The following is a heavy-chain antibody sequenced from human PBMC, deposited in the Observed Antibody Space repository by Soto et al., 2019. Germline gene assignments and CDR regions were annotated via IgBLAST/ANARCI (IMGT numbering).Heavy chain of an antibody. V-gene: IGHV4-30-2*03. CDR2: IYHSGST. J-gene: IGHJ4*02. CDR3: ARLVYDSSGYRPG. CDR1: GGSISSGNYS. Sequence: PSETLSLTCAVSGGSISSGNYSWSWIRQPPRKGLEWIGYIYHSGSTYYNPSLKSRVTISVDTSKNQFSLKLSSVTAADTAVYYCARLVYDSSGYRPGWGQGTLVTVSS. D-gene: IGHD3-22*01.